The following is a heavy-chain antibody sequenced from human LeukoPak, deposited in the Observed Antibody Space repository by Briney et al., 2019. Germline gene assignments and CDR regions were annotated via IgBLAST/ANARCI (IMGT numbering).Heavy chain of an antibody. Sequence: SETLSLTCTISGGSISTYYWTWIRQPPGKGLEWIGYIAYSGTSNDNPSLRSRVTLSVDTSKNQFSLKLTSVTAADTAVYYCARGKSTTVITEKEFDYWGQGTLVTVSS. CDR3: ARGKSTTVITEKEFDY. J-gene: IGHJ4*02. CDR2: IAYSGTS. D-gene: IGHD4-23*01. CDR1: GGSISTYY. V-gene: IGHV4-59*12.